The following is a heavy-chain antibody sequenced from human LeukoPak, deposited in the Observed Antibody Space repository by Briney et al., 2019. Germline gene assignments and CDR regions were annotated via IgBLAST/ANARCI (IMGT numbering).Heavy chain of an antibody. D-gene: IGHD3-22*01. CDR1: GGSISTSNYY. J-gene: IGHJ4*02. Sequence: PSETLSLTCTVSGGSISTSNYYWGWIRQPPGKGLEWIGNIFYSGSTYYSPSLKSRVTISVDTSKNQFSLKLSSVTAADTAVYYCARHPSTRGYYDSSKRGYYFDYWGQGTLVTVSS. CDR3: ARHPSTRGYYDSSKRGYYFDY. V-gene: IGHV4-39*01. CDR2: IFYSGST.